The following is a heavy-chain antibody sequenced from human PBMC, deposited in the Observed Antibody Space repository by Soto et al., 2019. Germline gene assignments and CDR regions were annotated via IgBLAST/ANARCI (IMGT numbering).Heavy chain of an antibody. CDR3: AKAGGGQGLLDY. V-gene: IGHV3-66*01. CDR1: GFTVSTNY. J-gene: IGHJ4*02. D-gene: IGHD3-10*01. Sequence: EVQLVESGGGLVQPGGSLRLSCAASGFTVSTNYMSWVRQAPGKGLEWVSVIYSGGSTYYADSVKGRFTISRDNSKNTLCFKMNSLRVEDTAVYYGAKAGGGQGLLDYWGQGAVVTVSS. CDR2: IYSGGST.